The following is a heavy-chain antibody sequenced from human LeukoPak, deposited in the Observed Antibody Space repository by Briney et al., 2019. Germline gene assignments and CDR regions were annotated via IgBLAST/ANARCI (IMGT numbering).Heavy chain of an antibody. J-gene: IGHJ4*02. D-gene: IGHD4-17*01. Sequence: GGSLRLFCAASGFTFSGSAMHWVRQASGKGLEWVGRIRNKANSYETAYAASVKGRFTISRDDSKNTAYLQINSLKTEDTAVYYCTRPDYGDYDYWGQGTLVTVSS. CDR1: GFTFSGSA. CDR3: TRPDYGDYDY. V-gene: IGHV3-73*01. CDR2: IRNKANSYET.